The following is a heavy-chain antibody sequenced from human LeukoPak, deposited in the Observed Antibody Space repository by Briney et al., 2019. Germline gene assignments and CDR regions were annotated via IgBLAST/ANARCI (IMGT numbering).Heavy chain of an antibody. V-gene: IGHV3-21*01. Sequence: PGGSLRLSCAASGFTFSSFGMNWVRQGPGKGLEWVSSIDGSGGDTHYADSVKGRFTISRDNTKKSLYLQMNSLRAEDTAVYYCARDFSGYDYNFDYWGQGTLVTVSS. CDR2: IDGSGGDT. CDR3: ARDFSGYDYNFDY. CDR1: GFTFSSFG. J-gene: IGHJ4*02. D-gene: IGHD5-12*01.